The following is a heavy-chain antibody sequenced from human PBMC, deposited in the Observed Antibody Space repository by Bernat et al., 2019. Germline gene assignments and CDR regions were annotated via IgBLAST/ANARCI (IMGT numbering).Heavy chain of an antibody. V-gene: IGHV4-30-4*01. Sequence: QVHLQESGPGLVRPSQTLSLTCAVFGDSISSGDHYWSWIRQPPGKGLEWIGFIYYSGSTYYNPSLKSRVVISVDTSKNQLSLILTSVTAADTAVYYCAREEEMAMGYWDQGILVTVSS. CDR3: AREEEMAMGY. D-gene: IGHD5-24*01. CDR2: IYYSGST. J-gene: IGHJ4*02. CDR1: GDSISSGDHY.